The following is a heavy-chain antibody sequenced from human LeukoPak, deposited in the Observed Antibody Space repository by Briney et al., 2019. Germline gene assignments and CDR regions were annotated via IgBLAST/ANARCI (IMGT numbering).Heavy chain of an antibody. CDR3: ARGGSGYYDSSGYFRFDY. V-gene: IGHV4-38-2*02. D-gene: IGHD3-22*01. J-gene: IGHJ4*02. CDR1: GYSISSGYY. CDR2: IYHSGST. Sequence: SETLSLTCTVSGYSISSGYYWGWIRQPPGKVLEWIGSIYHSGSTYYNPSLKSRVTISVDTSKNQFSLKLSSVTAEDTVVYYCARGGSGYYDSSGYFRFDYWGQGTLVTVSS.